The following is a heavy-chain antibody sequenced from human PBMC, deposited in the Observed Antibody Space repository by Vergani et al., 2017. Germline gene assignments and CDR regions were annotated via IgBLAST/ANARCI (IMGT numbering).Heavy chain of an antibody. J-gene: IGHJ4*02. CDR1: GGTFSSYT. CDR3: ASGPTHRHGYNDDY. CDR2: IIPILGIA. Sequence: QVQLVQSGAEVKKPGSSVKVSCKASGGTFSSYTISWVRQAPGQGLEWMGRIIPILGIANYAQKFQGRVTITADKSTSTAYMELSSLRSEDTAVYYCASGPTHRHGYNDDYWGQGTLVTVSS. D-gene: IGHD5-24*01. V-gene: IGHV1-69*02.